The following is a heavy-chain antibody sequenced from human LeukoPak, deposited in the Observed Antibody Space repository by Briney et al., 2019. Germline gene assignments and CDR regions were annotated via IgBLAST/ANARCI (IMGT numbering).Heavy chain of an antibody. CDR1: GASITSSNYY. Sequence: PSETLSLTCAVSGASITSSNYYWGWVRQPPGKGLEWIGSIYYSGSTYYNPSLKSRVTISVDTSKNQFSLKLSSVTAADTAVYYCARGYCSGGSCYSYYYYNYMDVWGKGTTVTVSS. CDR3: ARGYCSGGSCYSYYYYNYMDV. D-gene: IGHD2-15*01. J-gene: IGHJ6*03. CDR2: IYYSGST. V-gene: IGHV4-39*07.